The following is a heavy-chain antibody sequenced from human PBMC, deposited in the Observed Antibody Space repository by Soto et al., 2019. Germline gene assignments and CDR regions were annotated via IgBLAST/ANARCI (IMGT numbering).Heavy chain of an antibody. J-gene: IGHJ6*02. CDR3: ARGGSYASSVARTYHYYALYV. CDR2: ISPYNDDT. V-gene: IGHV1-18*01. D-gene: IGHD3-22*01. Sequence: GASVKVSCKASGYSFSSYGITWVRQAPGQGLEWLGWISPYNDDTKYAQRLQGRVTMTTDTSTRTAYMDIRGLRSDDTAIYYCARGGSYASSVARTYHYYALYVWG. CDR1: GYSFSSYG.